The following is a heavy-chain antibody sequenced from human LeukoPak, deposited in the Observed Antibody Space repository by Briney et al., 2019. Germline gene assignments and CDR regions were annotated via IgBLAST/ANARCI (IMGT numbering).Heavy chain of an antibody. Sequence: GASVKVSCKASGYTFTSYDINWVRQATGQGLEWMGGIIPIFGTANYAQKFQGRVTITADESTSTAYMELSSLRSEDTAVYYCARVAYFDWLWVFDYWGQGTLVTVSS. CDR2: IIPIFGTA. D-gene: IGHD3-9*01. CDR3: ARVAYFDWLWVFDY. CDR1: GYTFTSYD. J-gene: IGHJ4*02. V-gene: IGHV1-69*13.